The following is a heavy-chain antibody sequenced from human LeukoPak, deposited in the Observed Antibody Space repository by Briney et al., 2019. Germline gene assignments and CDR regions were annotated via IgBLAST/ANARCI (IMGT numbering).Heavy chain of an antibody. CDR3: ARDPDTAMVSSAEMVPIAPFDL. CDR2: ISSSSSMI. V-gene: IGHV3-48*01. CDR1: GFTFSSYS. D-gene: IGHD5-18*01. Sequence: TGGSLRLSCAASGFTFSSYSMNWVRQAPGKGLEWVSYISSSSSMIYYADSVKGRFTISRDNAKNSLDPQMNSLRAEDTAVYYCARDPDTAMVSSAEMVPIAPFDLWGRGTLVTVSS. J-gene: IGHJ2*01.